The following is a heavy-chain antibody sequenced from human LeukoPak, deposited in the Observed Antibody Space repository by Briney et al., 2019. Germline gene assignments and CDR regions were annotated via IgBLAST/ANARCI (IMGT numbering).Heavy chain of an antibody. CDR2: INPSGGST. J-gene: IGHJ6*02. D-gene: IGHD6-19*01. CDR1: GYTFTSYY. Sequence: ASVNVSCKASGYTFTSYYMHWVRQAPGQGLEWMGIINPSGGSTSYAQKFQGRVTMTRDTSTSTVYMELSSLRSEDTAVYYCAREMWSSGWDDPEPYYYGMDVWGQGTTVTVSS. CDR3: AREMWSSGWDDPEPYYYGMDV. V-gene: IGHV1-46*01.